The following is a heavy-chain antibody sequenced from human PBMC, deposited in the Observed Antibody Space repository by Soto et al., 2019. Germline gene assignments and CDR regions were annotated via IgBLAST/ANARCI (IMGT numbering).Heavy chain of an antibody. J-gene: IGHJ3*02. V-gene: IGHV1-69*06. Sequence: SVKVSCKASGGTFSSYAISWVRQAPGQGLEWMGGIIPIFGTANYARKFQGRVTITADKSTSTAYMELSSLRSEDTAVYYCARDQYKGGSTVTTSGAFDIWGQGTMVTVSS. CDR3: ARDQYKGGSTVTTSGAFDI. D-gene: IGHD4-17*01. CDR1: GGTFSSYA. CDR2: IIPIFGTA.